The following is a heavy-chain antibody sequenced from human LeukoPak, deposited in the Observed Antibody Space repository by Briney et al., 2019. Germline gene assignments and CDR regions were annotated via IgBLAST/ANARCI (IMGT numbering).Heavy chain of an antibody. J-gene: IGHJ5*01. CDR1: GFSFDDYA. Sequence: GGSLRLSCAAPGFSFDDYAIHWVRQAPGKGLEWVSLISGDGGSTFYADSVKGRFTISRDNSKNSLYLQMSSLRSEDTALYYCARESDSSGWYDSWGQGTLVTVPS. CDR3: ARESDSSGWYDS. V-gene: IGHV3-43*02. CDR2: ISGDGGST. D-gene: IGHD3-22*01.